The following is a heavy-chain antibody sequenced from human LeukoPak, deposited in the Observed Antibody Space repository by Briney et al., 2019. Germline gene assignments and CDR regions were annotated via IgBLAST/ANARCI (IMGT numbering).Heavy chain of an antibody. V-gene: IGHV4-30-4*01. J-gene: IGHJ4*02. Sequence: PSQTLSLTCTVSGGSISSGDYYWRWIRQPPGKGLEWIGYIYYSGSTYYNPSLKSRVTISVDTSKNQFSLKLSSVTAADTAVYYCARGLASTLALFDYWGQGTLVTVSS. CDR1: GGSISSGDYY. D-gene: IGHD3-3*02. CDR3: ARGLASTLALFDY. CDR2: IYYSGST.